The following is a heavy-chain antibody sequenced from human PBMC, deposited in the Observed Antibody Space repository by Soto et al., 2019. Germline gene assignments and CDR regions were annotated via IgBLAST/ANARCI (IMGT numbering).Heavy chain of an antibody. D-gene: IGHD6-6*01. V-gene: IGHV1-18*01. Sequence: QVQLVQSGAEVKKPGASVKVSCKASGYTFTSYGISWVRQAPGQGLEWMGWISAYNGNINYAPKLQGRVTMPTDTSTRTAYLELRSLRSDDPAVYYCARAQSIAARPYNDYWGQGTLVTVSS. J-gene: IGHJ4*02. CDR2: ISAYNGNI. CDR3: ARAQSIAARPYNDY. CDR1: GYTFTSYG.